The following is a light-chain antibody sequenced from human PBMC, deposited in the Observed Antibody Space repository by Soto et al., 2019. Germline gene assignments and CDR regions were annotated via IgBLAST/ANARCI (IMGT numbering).Light chain of an antibody. Sequence: QTTEGPSTFPGGVQESGTTTCRASQSISSWLAWYQQKPGKAPKLLIYDASSLESGVPSRFSASGYGTEFNLTFSSLQPDHFATYICLQCSLYWVFGPGTKVDIK. CDR3: LQCSLYWV. J-gene: IGKJ1*01. CDR2: DAS. V-gene: IGKV1-5*01. CDR1: QSISSW.